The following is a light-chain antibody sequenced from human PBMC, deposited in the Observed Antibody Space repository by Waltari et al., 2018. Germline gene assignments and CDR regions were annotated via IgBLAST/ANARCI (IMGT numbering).Light chain of an antibody. CDR2: GNG. CDR1: DSNIGSNT. J-gene: IGLJ3*02. V-gene: IGLV1-44*01. Sequence: QSVLTQPPSASWTPGQRITISCSGSDSNIGSNTVNWYQHLPGTAPKLFIFGNGQRPSGVPGRFSGSKSGTSASLAISGLQSEDEADYYCAVWDDSLSGWVFGGGTKVTV. CDR3: AVWDDSLSGWV.